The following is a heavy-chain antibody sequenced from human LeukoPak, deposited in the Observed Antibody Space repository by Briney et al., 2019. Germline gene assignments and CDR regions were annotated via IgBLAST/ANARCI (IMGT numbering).Heavy chain of an antibody. V-gene: IGHV1-69*05. CDR2: ITPIFGTA. J-gene: IGHJ6*03. CDR3: ASSGASQSLHYYYYMDV. CDR1: GGTFSSYA. D-gene: IGHD4-11*01. Sequence: GSSVKVSCRASGGTFSSYAISWVRQAPGQGLEWMGGITPIFGTANYAQKFQGRVTITTDESTSTAYMELSSLRSEDTAVYYCASSGASQSLHYYYYMDVWGKGTTVTVSS.